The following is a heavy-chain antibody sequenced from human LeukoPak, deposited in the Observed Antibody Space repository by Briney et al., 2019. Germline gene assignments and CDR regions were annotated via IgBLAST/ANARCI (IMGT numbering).Heavy chain of an antibody. D-gene: IGHD6-13*01. Sequence: GASVKVSCKASGYTFTSYAMHWVRQAPGQRLEWMGWINAGNGNTKYSQKFQGRVTITRDTSASTAYMELSSLRSEDTAVYYCARLSGIAAAGTRGSRPYYFDYWGQGTLVTVSS. V-gene: IGHV1-3*01. CDR1: GYTFTSYA. CDR2: INAGNGNT. J-gene: IGHJ4*02. CDR3: ARLSGIAAAGTRGSRPYYFDY.